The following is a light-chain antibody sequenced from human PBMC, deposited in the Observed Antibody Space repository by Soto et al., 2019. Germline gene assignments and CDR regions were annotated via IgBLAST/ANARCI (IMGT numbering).Light chain of an antibody. J-gene: IGKJ2*01. CDR2: GAS. V-gene: IGKV3-15*01. CDR3: QQYNNWPYT. CDR1: QSVGSN. Sequence: EIVMTQSPATLSVSPGERATLSCRASQSVGSNLAWYQQKPGQPPRLLIFGASTRTTAIPARFSGGVSGTEFTLTISSLYSEDFAVYYCQQYNNWPYTFGQGTKGDIK.